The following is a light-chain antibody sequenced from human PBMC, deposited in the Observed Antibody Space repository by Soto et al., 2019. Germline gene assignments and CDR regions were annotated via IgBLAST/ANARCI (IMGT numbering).Light chain of an antibody. CDR2: RDN. CDR3: AAWDDSLSGRV. CDR1: SSNIGSYY. Sequence: QSVLTQPPSASGTPGQRVTISCSGSSSNIGSYYVYWYQQLPGTAPKLLIYRDNQRPSGVPDRFSGSKSGTSASLAISGLRAEDEADYYCAAWDDSLSGRVFCGGTKLPVL. J-gene: IGLJ2*01. V-gene: IGLV1-47*01.